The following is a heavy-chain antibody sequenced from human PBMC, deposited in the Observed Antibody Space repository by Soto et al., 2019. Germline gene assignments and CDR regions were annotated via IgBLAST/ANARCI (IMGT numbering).Heavy chain of an antibody. J-gene: IGHJ4*02. CDR1: GFTFSSYA. Sequence: GGSLRLSCAASGFTFSSYAMHWVRQAPGKGLEWVAVISYDGSNKYYADSVKGRFTISRDNSKNTLYLQMNSLRAEDTAVYYCARSAGREQWLVMDYWGQGTLVTVSS. V-gene: IGHV3-30-3*01. D-gene: IGHD6-19*01. CDR3: ARSAGREQWLVMDY. CDR2: ISYDGSNK.